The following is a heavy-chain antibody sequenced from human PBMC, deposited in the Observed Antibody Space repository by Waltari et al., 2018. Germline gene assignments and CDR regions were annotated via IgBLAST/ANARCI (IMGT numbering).Heavy chain of an antibody. J-gene: IGHJ4*02. CDR3: ARIRDLDIAAASLDY. CDR1: GGSFSGYY. CDR2: INHSGST. D-gene: IGHD6-13*01. V-gene: IGHV4-34*01. Sequence: QVQLQQWGAGMLKPSETLSLTCAVYGGSFSGYYWSWVRQPPGKGLEWIGEINHSGSTNYNPSLKSRVTISVDTSKNQFSLKLSSVTAADTAVYYCARIRDLDIAAASLDYWGQGTLVTVSS.